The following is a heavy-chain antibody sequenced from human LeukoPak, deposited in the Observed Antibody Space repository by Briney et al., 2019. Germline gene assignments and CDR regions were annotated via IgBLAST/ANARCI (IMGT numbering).Heavy chain of an antibody. V-gene: IGHV3-21*01. CDR2: ITSSSSYI. CDR3: ARDPHFDY. J-gene: IGHJ4*02. Sequence: PGGSLRLSCAASGFTFSSYSMGWVRQAPGRGLEWVSSITSSSSYIYYADSVKGRFTISRDNAKNSLYLQMNNLRAEDTGVYYCARDPHFDYWGQGTLVTVSS. CDR1: GFTFSSYS.